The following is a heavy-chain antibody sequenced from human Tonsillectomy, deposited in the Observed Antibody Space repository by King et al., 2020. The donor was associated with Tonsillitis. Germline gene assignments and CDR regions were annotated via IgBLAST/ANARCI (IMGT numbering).Heavy chain of an antibody. V-gene: IGHV3-23*04. CDR1: GFIFCSYA. CDR3: AKAYGDYVWYYSYMDV. CDR2: IMTSGGST. D-gene: IGHD4-17*01. Sequence: VQLVESGGGLVQPGGSLRLSCSASGFIFCSYAMSWVPPAPGKGLEWVSVIMTSGGSTYYADSVKGRFTISRDNSKNTLYLQMNSLRAEDTAVYYCAKAYGDYVWYYSYMDVWGKGTTVTVSS. J-gene: IGHJ6*03.